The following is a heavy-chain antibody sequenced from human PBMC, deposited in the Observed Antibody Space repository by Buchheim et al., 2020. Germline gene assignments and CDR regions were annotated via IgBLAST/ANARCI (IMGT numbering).Heavy chain of an antibody. CDR2: IWYDGSNK. CDR1: GFTFSSYW. D-gene: IGHD6-13*01. J-gene: IGHJ4*02. V-gene: IGHV3-33*08. Sequence: VQLVESGGGLVQPGGSLRLSCAASGFTFSSYWMSWVRQAPGKGLEWVAVIWYDGSNKYYADSVKGRFTISRDNSKNTLYLQMNSLRAEDTAVYYCARAIAAAGTPLFDYWGQGTL. CDR3: ARAIAAAGTPLFDY.